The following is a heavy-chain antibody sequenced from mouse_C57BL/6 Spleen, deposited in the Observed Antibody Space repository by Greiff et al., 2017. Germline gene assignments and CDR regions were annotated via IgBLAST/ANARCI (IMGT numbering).Heavy chain of an antibody. CDR1: GFTFSSYA. V-gene: IGHV5-4*03. Sequence: EVKLMESGGGLVKPGGSLKLSCAASGFTFSSYAMSWVRQTPEKRLEWVATISDGGSYTYYPDNVKGRFTISRDNAKNNLYLQMSHLKSEDTAMYYCARGGLRGNFDYWGQGTTLTVSS. CDR2: ISDGGSYT. CDR3: ARGGLRGNFDY. D-gene: IGHD1-1*01. J-gene: IGHJ2*01.